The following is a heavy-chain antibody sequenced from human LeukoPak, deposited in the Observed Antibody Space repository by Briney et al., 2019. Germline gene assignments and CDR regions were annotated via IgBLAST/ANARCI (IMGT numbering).Heavy chain of an antibody. CDR1: GGSISSSSYH. D-gene: IGHD3-9*01. J-gene: IGHJ2*01. CDR3: ARQYIDILTGYHRGELYWYFDL. CDR2: MYYSGST. Sequence: SETLSLTCTVSGGSISSSSYHWGWIRQPPGKGLEWIGSMYYSGSTYYNPSLKSRVTFSVDTSKNQFSLKLSSVTAADTAVYYCARQYIDILTGYHRGELYWYFDLWGRGTLVTVSS. V-gene: IGHV4-39*07.